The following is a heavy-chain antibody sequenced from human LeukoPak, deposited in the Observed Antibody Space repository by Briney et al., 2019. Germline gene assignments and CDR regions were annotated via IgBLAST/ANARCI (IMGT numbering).Heavy chain of an antibody. CDR1: GYTFTSYD. J-gene: IGHJ3*02. CDR3: ARLYYYASSGYDALDI. V-gene: IGHV1-8*01. D-gene: IGHD3-22*01. CDR2: MDGSSGKT. Sequence: ASVKVSCKTSGYTFTSYDINWVRQATGQGLEWMGGMDGSSGKTAYVQKLLGRVTITRNTSISTAYMELSSLTSEDTAVYYCARLYYYASSGYDALDIWGQGTMVTVSS.